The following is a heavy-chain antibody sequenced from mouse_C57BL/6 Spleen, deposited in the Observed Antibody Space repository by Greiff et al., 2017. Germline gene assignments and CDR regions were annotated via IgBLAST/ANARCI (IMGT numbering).Heavy chain of an antibody. CDR2: INPNNGGT. J-gene: IGHJ4*01. CDR3: ARGGITSYYYAMDY. CDR1: GYTFTDYY. V-gene: IGHV1-26*01. Sequence: EVQLQQSGPELVKPGASVKISCKASGYTFTDYYMNWVKQSHGKSLEWIGDINPNNGGTSYNQKVKGKATLTVDKSSSTAYMELRSLTSEDSAVYYCARGGITSYYYAMDYWGQGTSVTVSS. D-gene: IGHD1-1*01.